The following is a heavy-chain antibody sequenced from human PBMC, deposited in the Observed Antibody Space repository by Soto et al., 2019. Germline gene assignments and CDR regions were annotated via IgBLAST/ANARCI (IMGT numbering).Heavy chain of an antibody. CDR2: INPNGGVT. J-gene: IGHJ6*03. Sequence: QVQLVQSGAEVRKPGAPVTVSCRSSGDSFNDYYIHWVRQAPGQGFEWRGWINPNGGVTKYAQKFQGWVSMTRDTSIRTVYMQLSRLRSDDTAVYYCARESGGATATLDYYYFYMDVWGTGTTVTVSS. D-gene: IGHD5-12*01. V-gene: IGHV1-2*04. CDR1: GDSFNDYY. CDR3: ARESGGATATLDYYYFYMDV.